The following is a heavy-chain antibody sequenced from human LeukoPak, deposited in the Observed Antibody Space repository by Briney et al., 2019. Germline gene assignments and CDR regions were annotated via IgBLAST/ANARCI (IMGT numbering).Heavy chain of an antibody. J-gene: IGHJ5*02. V-gene: IGHV4-34*01. CDR1: GGSFSGYY. CDR2: INHSGST. D-gene: IGHD3-3*01. CDR3: ARRGRITIFGVEPTNWFDP. Sequence: SETLSLTCAVYGGSFSGYYWSWIRQPPGKGLEWIWEINHSGSTNYNPSLKSRVTISVDTSKNPFSLKLSSVTAADTAVYYCARRGRITIFGVEPTNWFDPWGQGTLVTVSS.